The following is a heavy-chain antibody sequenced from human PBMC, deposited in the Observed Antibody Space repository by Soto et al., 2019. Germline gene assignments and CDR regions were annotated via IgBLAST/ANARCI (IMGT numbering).Heavy chain of an antibody. CDR3: SRGSIVGAIGT. V-gene: IGHV3-15*01. Sequence: EVQLVEAGGGLVKPGWSLTLSCAATACIFRDSWMTWVRQAPGKEPEWIGRIKSQSDGGTPHHSASVCGRVTIARDDSRNILYLQMDSLKTQGTAVYYCSRGSIVGAIGTWVQGTLVTVSS. CDR2: IKSQSDGGTP. J-gene: IGHJ5*02. CDR1: ACIFRDSW. D-gene: IGHD1-26*01.